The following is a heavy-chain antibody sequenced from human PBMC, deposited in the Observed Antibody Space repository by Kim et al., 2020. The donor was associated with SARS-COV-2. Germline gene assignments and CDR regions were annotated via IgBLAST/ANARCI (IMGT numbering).Heavy chain of an antibody. CDR3: ARAFDSGDYNIDFYGMDV. J-gene: IGHJ6*02. D-gene: IGHD3-10*01. CDR2: FHISGST. CDR1: GGSISSYY. Sequence: SETLSLTCTVSGGSISSYYWSWIRQPPGKGLEWIGYFHISGSTNYNPCLKSRVTMSVDTSKNQLSLKLRSVTAADTAVYYCARAFDSGDYNIDFYGMDVWGQGTTVTVSS. V-gene: IGHV4-59*01.